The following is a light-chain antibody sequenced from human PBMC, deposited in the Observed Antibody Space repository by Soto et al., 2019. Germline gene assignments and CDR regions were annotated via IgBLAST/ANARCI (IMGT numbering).Light chain of an antibody. CDR1: STDIGAHNY. CDR2: EVT. CDR3: SSYTGGNPSYV. Sequence: QSVLTQPASVSGSPGQSITISCTGTSTDIGAHNYVSWYQQRPGKAPKLLIYEVTNRPSGVSNRFSGSTSGNTASLTVSGLQAEDEADYYCSSYTGGNPSYVFGTGTKVTVL. V-gene: IGLV2-14*01. J-gene: IGLJ1*01.